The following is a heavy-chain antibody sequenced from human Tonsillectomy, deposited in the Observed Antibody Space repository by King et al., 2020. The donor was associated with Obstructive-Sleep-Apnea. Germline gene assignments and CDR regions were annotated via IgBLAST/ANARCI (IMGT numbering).Heavy chain of an antibody. CDR3: AKAERGYGSSWYYFDY. D-gene: IGHD6-13*01. Sequence: VQLVESGGGLVQPGGSLRLSCAASGFSFSDYDMNWVRQAPGKGLEWVSTIAVRGGSTYYADSVKGRFTISRDNSKNSLYLQMNSLRAEDTAVYFCAKAERGYGSSWYYFDYWGQGALVTVSS. CDR2: IAVRGGST. CDR1: GFSFSDYD. V-gene: IGHV3-23*04. J-gene: IGHJ4*02.